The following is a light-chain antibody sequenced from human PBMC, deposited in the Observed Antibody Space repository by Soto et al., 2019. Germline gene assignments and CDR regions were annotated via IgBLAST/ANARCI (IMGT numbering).Light chain of an antibody. CDR2: TAS. CDR3: QQTDSTPRT. CDR1: QSISNY. V-gene: IGKV1-39*01. J-gene: IGKJ1*01. Sequence: DVQMTQSPSSLSASVGDRVTITCRASQSISNYLNWYQQTPGKAPKLLIYTASSLQTGVPSRFSGSGSGTDFTLTISSLHPEDFATDYCQQTDSTPRTFGQGTKVEIK.